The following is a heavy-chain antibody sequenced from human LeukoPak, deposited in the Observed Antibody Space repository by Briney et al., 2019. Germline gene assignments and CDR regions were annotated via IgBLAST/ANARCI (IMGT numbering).Heavy chain of an antibody. D-gene: IGHD6-13*01. Sequence: PSETLSLTCAVYGGSFSGYYWSWIRQPPGKGLEWIGEINHSGSTNYNPSLKSRVTISVDTSKNQFSLKLSSVTAADTAVYYCARAKGQQLVWGYWGQGTLVTVSS. V-gene: IGHV4-34*01. J-gene: IGHJ4*02. CDR3: ARAKGQQLVWGY. CDR2: INHSGST. CDR1: GGSFSGYY.